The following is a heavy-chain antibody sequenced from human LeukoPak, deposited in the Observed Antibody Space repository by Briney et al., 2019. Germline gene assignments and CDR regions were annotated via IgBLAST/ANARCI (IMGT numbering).Heavy chain of an antibody. D-gene: IGHD6-25*01. J-gene: IGHJ4*02. CDR2: INPNSGGT. Sequence: GGSVTVSCKASGYTFTSYAMNWVRQAPGQGLEWMGWINPNSGGTSYAQKFQGRVTMTRDTSISTVYMELSRLKSDDTAVYSCARVAAAGGFDYWGQGTLVTVAS. V-gene: IGHV1-2*02. CDR1: GYTFTSYA. CDR3: ARVAAAGGFDY.